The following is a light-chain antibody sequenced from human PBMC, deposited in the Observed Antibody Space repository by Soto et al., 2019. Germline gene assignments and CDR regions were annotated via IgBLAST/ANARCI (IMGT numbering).Light chain of an antibody. J-gene: IGKJ4*01. Sequence: EIVMTQSPGTLSLSPGERATLSCRASQSVSSNYLAWYQQKPGQAPRLLIYGASTRATSIPARLSGSGSGTDFTLTISSLQPEDFAVYYCQQDYNLPLTFGGGTKVDIK. CDR1: QSVSSNY. V-gene: IGKV3D-7*01. CDR3: QQDYNLPLT. CDR2: GAS.